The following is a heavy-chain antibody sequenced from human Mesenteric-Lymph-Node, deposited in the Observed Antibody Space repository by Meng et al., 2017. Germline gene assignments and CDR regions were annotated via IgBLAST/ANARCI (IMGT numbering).Heavy chain of an antibody. V-gene: IGHV3-7*01. Sequence: GESLKISCAASGFTFSNYVMSWVRQAPGKGLEWVANINRDGSDTFYVDSVKGRLTISRDNTKNSLYLQMNSLRAEDSALYYCARDMSVATGWGQGTLVTVSS. CDR2: INRDGSDT. CDR1: GFTFSNYV. CDR3: ARDMSVATG. J-gene: IGHJ4*02. D-gene: IGHD5-12*01.